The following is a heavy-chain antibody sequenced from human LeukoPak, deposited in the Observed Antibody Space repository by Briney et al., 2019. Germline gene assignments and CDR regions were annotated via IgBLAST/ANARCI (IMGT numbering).Heavy chain of an antibody. D-gene: IGHD5-24*01. Sequence: GGSLRLSCAASGFTFSSYAMSWVRQAPGEGLEWVSSITAKGADTYNTDSVQGRFTLSRDSSKNTLYLQMNSLRGEDTAVYFCAKARTKDGWSVFGMDVWGQGTTVTVSS. CDR1: GFTFSSYA. V-gene: IGHV3-23*01. CDR2: ITAKGADT. CDR3: AKARTKDGWSVFGMDV. J-gene: IGHJ6*02.